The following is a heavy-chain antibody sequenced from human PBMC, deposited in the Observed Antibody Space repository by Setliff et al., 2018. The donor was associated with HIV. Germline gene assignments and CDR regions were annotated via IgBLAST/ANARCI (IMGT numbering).Heavy chain of an antibody. J-gene: IGHJ6*03. Sequence: PSETLSLTCAVNSGSFGSYYWSWLRQSPGKGLEWIGEINHSGSTHYNPSLKSRFIISVDTSKNQFSLKVNSMTAADTAVYYCARGARLLAAYSDRWDYFYMAVWGKG. D-gene: IGHD1-26*01. CDR2: INHSGST. CDR1: SGSFGSYY. CDR3: ARGARLLAAYSDRWDYFYMAV. V-gene: IGHV4-34*01.